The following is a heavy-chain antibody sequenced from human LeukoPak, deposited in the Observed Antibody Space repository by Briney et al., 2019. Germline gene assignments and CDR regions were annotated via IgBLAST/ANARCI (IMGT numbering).Heavy chain of an antibody. Sequence: GGSLRLSWTASGFTFGDYAISWVRQAPGKGLEWLGFIRSKDNDGTTDYAASVKGRFIISRDDSKNIAYLQMNDLKTEDTAVYYCTRDRWGGDYISRGMDVWGKGTTVTISS. CDR1: GFTFGDYA. CDR2: IRSKDNDGTT. J-gene: IGHJ6*04. V-gene: IGHV3-49*04. CDR3: TRDRWGGDYISRGMDV. D-gene: IGHD4-17*01.